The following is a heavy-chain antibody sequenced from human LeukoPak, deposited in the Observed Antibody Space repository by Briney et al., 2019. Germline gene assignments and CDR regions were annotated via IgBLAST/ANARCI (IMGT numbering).Heavy chain of an antibody. Sequence: PSETLSLTCTVSGGSISSYYWSWNRQPPGKGLEWIGYIYYSGSTNYNPSLKSRVTISVDTSKNQFSLKLSSVAAADTAVYYCARGAGGSYSQDYYGMDVWGQGTTVTVSS. D-gene: IGHD1-26*01. J-gene: IGHJ6*02. CDR2: IYYSGST. CDR1: GGSISSYY. CDR3: ARGAGGSYSQDYYGMDV. V-gene: IGHV4-59*01.